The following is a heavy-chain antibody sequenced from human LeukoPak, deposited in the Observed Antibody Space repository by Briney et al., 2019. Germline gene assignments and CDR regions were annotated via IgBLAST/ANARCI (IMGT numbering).Heavy chain of an antibody. CDR1: GFTFSNYG. CDR2: IRDSGGST. J-gene: IGHJ6*03. V-gene: IGHV3-23*01. Sequence: GGSLRLSCAASGFTFSNYGMSWVRQAPGKGLEWVSGIRDSGGSTKHAVSVKGRFTISRDNSKDTLYLQMNSLRAEDTAVYYCAKIGRRYDFWTGYYEEEVDYMDVWGKGTTVTVSS. D-gene: IGHD3-3*01. CDR3: AKIGRRYDFWTGYYEEEVDYMDV.